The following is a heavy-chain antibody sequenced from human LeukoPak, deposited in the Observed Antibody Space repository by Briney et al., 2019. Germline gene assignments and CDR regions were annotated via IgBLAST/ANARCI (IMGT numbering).Heavy chain of an antibody. CDR3: AREPGEYCSSTSCQPNWFDP. CDR1: GGTFSSYA. V-gene: IGHV1-69*01. CDR2: IIPIFGTA. D-gene: IGHD2-2*01. Sequence: GSSVKVSCKASGGTFSSYAISWVRQAPGQGLEWMGGIIPIFGTANYAQKFQGRVTITADESTSTAYMELSSLRSEDTAVYYCAREPGEYCSSTSCQPNWFDPWGQGTLVTVSS. J-gene: IGHJ5*02.